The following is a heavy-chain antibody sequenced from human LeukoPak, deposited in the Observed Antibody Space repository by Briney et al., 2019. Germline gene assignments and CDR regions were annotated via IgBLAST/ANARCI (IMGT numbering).Heavy chain of an antibody. D-gene: IGHD6-19*01. CDR3: AKDRGSGWP. CDR2: ITNNGGTT. J-gene: IGHJ4*02. CDR1: GCTFSNYA. V-gene: IGHV3-23*01. Sequence: PGGSLRLSCVASGCTFSNYAMSWVRQAPGKGLDWVSGITNNGGTTYYGDSVKGRFTISRDNSKNTLYLQMNSLRADDTAVYYCAKDRGSGWPWGQGTLVTVSS.